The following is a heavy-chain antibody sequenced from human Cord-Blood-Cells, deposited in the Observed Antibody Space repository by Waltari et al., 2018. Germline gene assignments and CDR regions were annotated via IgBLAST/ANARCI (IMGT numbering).Heavy chain of an antibody. D-gene: IGHD2-2*01. CDR3: ASMRREYQLPHGYYYMDV. CDR1: GGTFSSYA. Sequence: QVQLVQSGAEVKKPGSSVKVSCKASGGTFSSYAISWVRQAPGQGLEWMGGIIPIFGTANYAQKFQGRVTITADESTSTAYMELSSLRSEDTAVYYCASMRREYQLPHGYYYMDVWGKGTTVTVSS. CDR2: IIPIFGTA. V-gene: IGHV1-69*01. J-gene: IGHJ6*03.